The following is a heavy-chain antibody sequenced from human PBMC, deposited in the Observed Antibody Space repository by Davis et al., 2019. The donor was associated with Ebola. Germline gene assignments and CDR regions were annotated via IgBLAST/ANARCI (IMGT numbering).Heavy chain of an antibody. Sequence: GESLKISCAASGFTFSSYAMSWVRQAPGKGLEWVANIKQDGSEKYYVDSVKGRVTISRDNAKNSMSLQMNSLRDEDTAVYHCARGRYASAIGAFDIWGQGTMVTVSS. CDR3: ARGRYASAIGAFDI. CDR1: GFTFSSYA. V-gene: IGHV3-7*01. D-gene: IGHD3-10*01. J-gene: IGHJ3*02. CDR2: IKQDGSEK.